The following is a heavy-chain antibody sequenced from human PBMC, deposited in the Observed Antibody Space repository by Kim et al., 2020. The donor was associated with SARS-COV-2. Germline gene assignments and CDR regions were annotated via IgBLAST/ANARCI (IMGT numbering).Heavy chain of an antibody. CDR1: GFSVNRFY. D-gene: IGHD5-12*01. V-gene: IGHV3-53*01. J-gene: IGHJ1*01. Sequence: GGSLRLSCAASGFSVNRFYMTWVRQAPGKGLEWVSDIYYDGNTYYSDSVRGRFTISRDSSKNTLDLQMYSLRAEDTGVYYCSRDHLDGYTMWGQGTLVT. CDR2: IYYDGNT. CDR3: SRDHLDGYTM.